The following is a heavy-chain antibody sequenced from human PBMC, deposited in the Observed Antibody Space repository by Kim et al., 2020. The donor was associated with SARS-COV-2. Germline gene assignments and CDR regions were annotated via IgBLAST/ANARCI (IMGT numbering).Heavy chain of an antibody. Sequence: GGSLRLSCAASGFTFDDYAMHWVRQAPGKGLEWVSLISGDGGSTYYADSVKGRFTISRDNSKNSLYLQMNSLRTEDTALYYCASLESGWSTHSLDGTDAFDIWGQGTMVTVSS. D-gene: IGHD6-19*01. V-gene: IGHV3-43*02. CDR3: ASLESGWSTHSLDGTDAFDI. J-gene: IGHJ3*02. CDR1: GFTFDDYA. CDR2: ISGDGGST.